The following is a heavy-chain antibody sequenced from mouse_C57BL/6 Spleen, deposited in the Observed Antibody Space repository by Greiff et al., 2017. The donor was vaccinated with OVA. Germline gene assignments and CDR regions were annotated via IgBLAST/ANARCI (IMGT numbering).Heavy chain of an antibody. Sequence: QVQLQQPGAELVKPGASVKLSCKASGYTFTSYWMQWLKQRPGQVLAWIGELDPSDSYTNYNQKFKGKATLTVDTSSSTAYMQLSSLTSEDSAVYYCARSPHYYGSSYEYFDVWGTGTTVTVSS. D-gene: IGHD1-1*01. CDR3: ARSPHYYGSSYEYFDV. CDR2: LDPSDSYT. CDR1: GYTFTSYW. V-gene: IGHV1-50*01. J-gene: IGHJ1*03.